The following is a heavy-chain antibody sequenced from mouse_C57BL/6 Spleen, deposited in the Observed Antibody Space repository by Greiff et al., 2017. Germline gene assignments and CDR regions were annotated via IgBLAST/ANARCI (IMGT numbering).Heavy chain of an antibody. CDR1: GYTFTDYN. V-gene: IGHV1-22*01. D-gene: IGHD2-12*01. J-gene: IGHJ2*01. CDR2: INPHNGGT. Sequence: EVQLQHSGPELVKPGASVKMSCKASGYTFTDYNMHWVKQSHGKSLEWIGYINPHNGGTSYNQKFKGQATLTVNKSSSTAYMELRSLTSEDSAVYDCARDVYYSYLCDYWGQGTTLTVSS. CDR3: ARDVYYSYLCDY.